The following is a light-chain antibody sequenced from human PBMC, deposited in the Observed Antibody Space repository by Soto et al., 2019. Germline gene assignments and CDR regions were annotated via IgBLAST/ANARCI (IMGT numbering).Light chain of an antibody. Sequence: EIVLTQSPGTLSLSPGERATLSCRASQSISSSFLGWYQQKPGQAPRLLIYSAYIRTTGIPDRFSGSGSGTDFTLTISRLEPEDFAVYYCHHYDSSPFTFGPGTKVDIK. CDR3: HHYDSSPFT. V-gene: IGKV3-20*01. J-gene: IGKJ3*01. CDR2: SAY. CDR1: QSISSSF.